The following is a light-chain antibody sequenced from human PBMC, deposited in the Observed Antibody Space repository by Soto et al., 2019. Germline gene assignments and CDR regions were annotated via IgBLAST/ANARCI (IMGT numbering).Light chain of an antibody. CDR3: NSYTSKSTGV. V-gene: IGLV2-14*01. J-gene: IGLJ1*01. Sequence: QSALTQPASGSGSPGQSITIYCTGTSSDVGGYNYVSWYQQHPGKAPKLIIYEVSNRPSGVSNRFSGSKSGNTASLTISGLQAEDEADYYCNSYTSKSTGVFGTGTKVTVL. CDR1: SSDVGGYNY. CDR2: EVS.